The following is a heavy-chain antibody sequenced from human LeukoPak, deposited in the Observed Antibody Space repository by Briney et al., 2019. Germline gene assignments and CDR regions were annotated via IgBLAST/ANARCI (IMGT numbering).Heavy chain of an antibody. CDR2: IIPILGIA. Sequence: SAKVSCKASGGTFSSYTISWVRQAPGQGLEWMGRIIPILGIANYAQKFQGRVTITADKSTSTAYMELSSLRSEDTAVYYCARDPPSGYCSSTSCSPWGQGTLVPVPS. J-gene: IGHJ5*02. CDR1: GGTFSSYT. D-gene: IGHD2-2*01. CDR3: ARDPPSGYCSSTSCSP. V-gene: IGHV1-69*04.